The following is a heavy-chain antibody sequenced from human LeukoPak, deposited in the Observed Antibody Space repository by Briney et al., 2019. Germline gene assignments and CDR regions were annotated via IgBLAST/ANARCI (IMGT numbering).Heavy chain of an antibody. Sequence: SETLSLTCAVYGGSFSGYYWSWIRQPPGKGLEWIGEINHSGSTSYNPSLKSRVTISVDASKNQFSLKLSSVTAADTAVYYCARGRSGMDVWGKGTTVTVSS. V-gene: IGHV4-34*01. CDR1: GGSFSGYY. CDR3: ARGRSGMDV. J-gene: IGHJ6*04. CDR2: INHSGST.